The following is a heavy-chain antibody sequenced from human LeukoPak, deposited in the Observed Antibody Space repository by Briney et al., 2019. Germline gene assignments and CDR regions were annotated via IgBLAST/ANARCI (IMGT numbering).Heavy chain of an antibody. V-gene: IGHV1-8*02. D-gene: IGHD2-15*01. CDR3: ARGYCSGGGCYTAEYLPH. CDR2: MRPNSGET. CDR1: GYTFTNFE. Sequence: ASVKVSCKASGYTFTNFEINWVRQVAGQGLEWMGWMRPNSGETVNVQKFQGRVTMPRDISTSTAYMELTGLRSDDTAVYFCARGYCSGGGCYTAEYLPHWGQGTLVTVSS. J-gene: IGHJ1*01.